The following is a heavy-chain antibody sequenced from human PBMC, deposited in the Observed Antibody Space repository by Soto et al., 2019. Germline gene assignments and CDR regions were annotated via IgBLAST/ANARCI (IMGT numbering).Heavy chain of an antibody. CDR3: ARDRYNVLTGLNPHYYYYYMDV. CDR1: GYTFTDHY. J-gene: IGHJ6*03. Sequence: ASVKVSCKASGYTFTDHYMHWVRQAPGQGLEWMGWINPNSGDTNYAQKFQGWVTMTRDTSINTAYMELSRLGPDDTAMYYCARDRYNVLTGLNPHYYYYYMDVWGKGTTVTVSS. D-gene: IGHD3-9*01. V-gene: IGHV1-2*04. CDR2: INPNSGDT.